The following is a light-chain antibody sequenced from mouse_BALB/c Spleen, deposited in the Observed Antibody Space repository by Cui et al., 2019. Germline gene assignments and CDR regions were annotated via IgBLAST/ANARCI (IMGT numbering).Light chain of an antibody. CDR1: QSLADSSGSTY. CDR2: GIS. CDR3: LQGTHKPWT. Sequence: DVVVTHTHLSLHVSVGDQDSSSCRTSQSLADSSGSTYLSWYLHKPGQSPQLLIYGISNRFSGVPDRFSGSGSGTDFTLKISTIKPEDLGMYYCLQGTHKPWTFGGGTKLEIK. J-gene: IGKJ1*01. V-gene: IGKV1-88*01.